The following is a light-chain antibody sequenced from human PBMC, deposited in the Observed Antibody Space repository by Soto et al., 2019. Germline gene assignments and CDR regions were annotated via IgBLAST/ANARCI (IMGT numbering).Light chain of an antibody. V-gene: IGKV2-24*01. CDR1: QSLVHSDGNTY. CDR3: MQATQSLWT. CDR2: KVS. Sequence: IVMTQTPLSSLVTLGQAASISCKSSQSLVHSDGNTYFSWFQQRPGQPPRLLIYKVSDRFSGVPERFSGSGAGTDFTLTISRVEAEDFGVYYCMQATQSLWTFGQGTKVEIK. J-gene: IGKJ1*01.